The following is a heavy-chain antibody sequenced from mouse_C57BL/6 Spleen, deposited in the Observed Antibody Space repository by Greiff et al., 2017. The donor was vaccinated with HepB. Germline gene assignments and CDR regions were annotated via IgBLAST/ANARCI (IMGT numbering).Heavy chain of an antibody. CDR1: GYTFTSYW. J-gene: IGHJ3*01. D-gene: IGHD4-1*01. Sequence: QVQLQQPGAELVKPGASVKVSCKASGYTFTSYWMHWVKQRPGQGLEWIGRIHPSDSDNNYNQKFKGKATLTVDKSPSTAYMQLSSLTSEYSAVYYCGIELGQGFAYWGQGTLVTVSA. CDR3: GIELGQGFAY. CDR2: IHPSDSDN. V-gene: IGHV1-74*01.